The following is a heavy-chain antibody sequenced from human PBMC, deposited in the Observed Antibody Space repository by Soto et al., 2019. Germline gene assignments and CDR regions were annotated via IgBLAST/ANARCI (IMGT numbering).Heavy chain of an antibody. J-gene: IGHJ3*02. CDR3: ARDLVYDTLTGYYKGASDAFDI. CDR1: GFTFSSYS. CDR2: ISSSSSTI. V-gene: IGHV3-48*02. D-gene: IGHD3-9*01. Sequence: EVQLVESGGGLVQPGGSLRLSCAASGFTFSSYSMNWVRQAPGKGLEWVSYISSSSSTIYYADSVKGRFTISRDNAKNSLYLQMNSLRDEDTAVYYCARDLVYDTLTGYYKGASDAFDIWGQGTMVTVSS.